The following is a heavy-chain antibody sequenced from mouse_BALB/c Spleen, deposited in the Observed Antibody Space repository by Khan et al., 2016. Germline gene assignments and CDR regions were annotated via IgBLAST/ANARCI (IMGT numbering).Heavy chain of an antibody. D-gene: IGHD2-14*01. J-gene: IGHJ4*01. Sequence: EVELVESGGGLVQPGGSLKLSCAASGFTFSSYIMSWVRQTPEKRLEWVAYISNGGGSTYYPDTVKGRFTISRDTAKNTLYLQMSSLKSEDTATXYCARHGESKGVRRAMDYWGQGTSVTVSS. CDR1: GFTFSSYI. V-gene: IGHV5-12-2*01. CDR2: ISNGGGST. CDR3: ARHGESKGVRRAMDY.